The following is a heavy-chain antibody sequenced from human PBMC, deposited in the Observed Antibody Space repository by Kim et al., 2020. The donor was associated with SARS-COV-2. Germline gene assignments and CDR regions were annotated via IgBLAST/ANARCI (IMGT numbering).Heavy chain of an antibody. CDR3: VGYGSGSYGADY. J-gene: IGHJ4*02. V-gene: IGHV3-64D*08. Sequence: YADSVKGRFTNSRDNSKNTLYLQMSSLRAGDTAVYYGVGYGSGSYGADYWGQGTLVTVSS. D-gene: IGHD3-10*01.